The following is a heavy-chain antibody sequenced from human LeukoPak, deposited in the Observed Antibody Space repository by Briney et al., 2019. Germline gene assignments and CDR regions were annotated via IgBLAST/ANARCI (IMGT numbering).Heavy chain of an antibody. CDR2: INAGNGNT. V-gene: IGHV1-3*01. J-gene: IGHJ6*02. Sequence: ASVKVSCKASGYTFTSYAMHWVRQAPAQRLEWMGWINAGNGNTKYSQKFQGRVTITRDTSASTAYMELSSLRSEDTAVYYCASGLQGAASVPHYYYGMDVWGQGTTVTVS. CDR3: ASGLQGAASVPHYYYGMDV. D-gene: IGHD1-26*01. CDR1: GYTFTSYA.